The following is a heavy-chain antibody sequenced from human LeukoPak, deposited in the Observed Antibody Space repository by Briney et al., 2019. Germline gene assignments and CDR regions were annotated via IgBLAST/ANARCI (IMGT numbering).Heavy chain of an antibody. J-gene: IGHJ4*02. Sequence: ASVKVSCKASGYTFTTYDINWVRQATGQALEWMGCMNPNSGHTDYAQKFQGRVTITRNTSITTAYMELTSLRFEDTAVYYCASGIWFGESEGNYWGQGTLVTVSS. D-gene: IGHD3-10*01. V-gene: IGHV1-8*03. CDR1: GYTFTTYD. CDR3: ASGIWFGESEGNY. CDR2: MNPNSGHT.